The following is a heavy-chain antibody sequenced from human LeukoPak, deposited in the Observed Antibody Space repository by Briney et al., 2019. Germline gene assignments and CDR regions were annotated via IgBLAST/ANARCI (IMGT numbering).Heavy chain of an antibody. D-gene: IGHD2-15*01. CDR1: GFTLSSYE. J-gene: IGHJ3*02. Sequence: QSGGSLRLSCAASGFTLSSYEVNWVRQARGKGLEWVSYFSSSGSTIYYADSVKGRFTISRDNAKNSLYLQMNSLRAEDTAVYYCARDPGIYCSGGSCYLHAFDIWSQGTMVTVSS. V-gene: IGHV3-48*03. CDR2: FSSSGSTI. CDR3: ARDPGIYCSGGSCYLHAFDI.